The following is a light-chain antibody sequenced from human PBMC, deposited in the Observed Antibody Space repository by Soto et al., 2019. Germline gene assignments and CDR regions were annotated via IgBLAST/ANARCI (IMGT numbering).Light chain of an antibody. J-gene: IGKJ1*01. V-gene: IGKV3-15*01. CDR3: QQYNTWRT. CDR1: QSVSNH. CDR2: GAS. Sequence: EIVMTQSPATLSVSPGERAPLSCRASQSVSNHLAWYQQRPGQAPRLLIYGASTRATGIPARFSGSGSGTEFTLTISSLQSEDFAVYYCQQYNTWRTFGQGTKVDI.